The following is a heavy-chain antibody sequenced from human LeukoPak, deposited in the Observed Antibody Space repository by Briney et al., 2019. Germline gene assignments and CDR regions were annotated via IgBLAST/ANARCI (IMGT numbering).Heavy chain of an antibody. CDR2: IFYSGST. V-gene: IGHV4-39*07. CDR1: SGSISTSNYY. D-gene: IGHD6-13*01. J-gene: IGHJ6*03. Sequence: PSETLSLTCTVSSGSISTSNYYWGWVRQPPGKALEWIGNIFYSGSTYYSPSLKSRVTISVDTSKNQFSLKLSSVTAADTAVYYCARKRKGISSSYPFLNYYYMDVWGKGTTVTVSS. CDR3: ARKRKGISSSYPFLNYYYMDV.